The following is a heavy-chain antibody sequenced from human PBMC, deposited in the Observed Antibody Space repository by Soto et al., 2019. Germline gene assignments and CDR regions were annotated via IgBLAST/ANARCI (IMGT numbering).Heavy chain of an antibody. CDR2: TYYRSKWYN. Sequence: PSQTLSLTCAISGDSVSSNSAAWNWIRQSPSRGLEWLGRTYYRSKWYNDYAVSVKSRITINPDTSKNQFSLQLNSVTPEDTAVYYCARAVKTLVLGGYYYYYGMDVWGQGTTVTVSS. CDR1: GDSVSSNSAA. CDR3: ARAVKTLVLGGYYYYYGMDV. D-gene: IGHD2-15*01. J-gene: IGHJ6*02. V-gene: IGHV6-1*01.